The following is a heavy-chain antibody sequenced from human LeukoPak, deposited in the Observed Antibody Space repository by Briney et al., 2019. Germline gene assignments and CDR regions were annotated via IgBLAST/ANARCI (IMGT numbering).Heavy chain of an antibody. Sequence: GASVKVSCKASGYTFTSYGISWVRQAPGQGLEWMGWISAYNGNTNYAQKLQGRVTMTIDTSTSTAYMELRSLRSDDTAVYYCARAMYSGSYFPFDYWGQGTLVTVSS. D-gene: IGHD1-26*01. J-gene: IGHJ4*02. CDR3: ARAMYSGSYFPFDY. CDR1: GYTFTSYG. V-gene: IGHV1-18*01. CDR2: ISAYNGNT.